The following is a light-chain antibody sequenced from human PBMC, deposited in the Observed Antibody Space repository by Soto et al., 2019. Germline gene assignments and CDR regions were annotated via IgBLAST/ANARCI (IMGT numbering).Light chain of an antibody. V-gene: IGLV2-14*01. J-gene: IGLJ2*01. CDR3: SSYTNSITLYV. Sequence: QSALTQPASVSGSPGQSVTISCTGTSSDVGYYNYVPWYQQHPGKAPKLMIYDVSNRPSGVSNRFSGSKSGNTASLTISGLQAEDEADYYCSSYTNSITLYVFGGGTKLTVL. CDR1: SSDVGYYNY. CDR2: DVS.